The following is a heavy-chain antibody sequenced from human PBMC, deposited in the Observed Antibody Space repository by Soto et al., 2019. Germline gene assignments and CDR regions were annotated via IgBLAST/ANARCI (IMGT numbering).Heavy chain of an antibody. CDR1: GYSFTSYW. Sequence: GESRKISCKGSGYSFTSYWIGWVRQMPGKGLEWMGIIYPGDSDTRYSPSFQGQVTISADKSISTAYLQWSSLKASDTAMYYCARPGRRSRWYSHSFDYWGQGTLLTVSS. J-gene: IGHJ4*02. CDR2: IYPGDSDT. CDR3: ARPGRRSRWYSHSFDY. D-gene: IGHD6-13*01. V-gene: IGHV5-51*01.